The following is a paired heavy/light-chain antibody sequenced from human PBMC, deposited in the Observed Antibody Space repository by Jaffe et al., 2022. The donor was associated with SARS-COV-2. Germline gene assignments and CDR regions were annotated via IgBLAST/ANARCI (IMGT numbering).Light chain of an antibody. CDR1: QSVSSNY. CDR3: QHYGGSSRT. V-gene: IGKV3-20*01. CDR2: GAS. J-gene: IGKJ1*01. Sequence: EIVLTQSPATLSLSPGEGATLSCRASQSVSSNYLAWYQQKPGQAPRLLIYGASSRATGIPARFSGGGSGTDFTLTISRLEPEDFAVYYCQHYGGSSRTFGRGTKVESK.
Heavy chain of an antibody. CDR2: ISGSGGST. CDR1: GFTFSNYD. J-gene: IGHJ4*02. Sequence: EVQLVDSGGGLVQPGGSLSLSCAVSGFTFSNYDMSWVRQAPGKGLEWVSTISGSGGSTFYADSVRGRFTISRDNSKNTLYLHMNSLGAEDTAIYFCARKETAMNNFDYWGQGTLVTVSS. CDR3: ARKETAMNNFDY. V-gene: IGHV3-23*04. D-gene: IGHD5-18*01.